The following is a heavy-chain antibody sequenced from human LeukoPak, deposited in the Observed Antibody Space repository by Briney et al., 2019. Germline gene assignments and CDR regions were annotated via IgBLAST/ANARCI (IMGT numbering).Heavy chain of an antibody. CDR3: ARDPSVVPEAVNWFDP. V-gene: IGHV3-30*04. Sequence: ARSLRLSCAASGFTFSSYAMHWVRQAPGKGLEWVAVISYDGSNKYYADSVKGRFTISRDNSKNTLYLQMNSLRAEDTAVYYCARDPSVVPEAVNWFDPWGQGILVTVSS. J-gene: IGHJ5*02. CDR1: GFTFSSYA. D-gene: IGHD2-2*01. CDR2: ISYDGSNK.